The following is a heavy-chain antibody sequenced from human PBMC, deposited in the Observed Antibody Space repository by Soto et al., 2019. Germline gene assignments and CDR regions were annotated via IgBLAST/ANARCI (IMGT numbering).Heavy chain of an antibody. CDR3: ARSIVAAGNRWFDP. Sequence: AAGPTLANPTQTLTLTCTFSGFSLSTRGMRVSWMRQPPGKALEWLARIDWDDDKLYSTSRKTRLTISKDTSKNQVVLTMTNMDPVDTATYYCARSIVAAGNRWFDPWGQGTLVIVSS. V-gene: IGHV2-70*04. CDR1: GFSLSTRGMR. CDR2: IDWDDDK. D-gene: IGHD6-13*01. J-gene: IGHJ5*02.